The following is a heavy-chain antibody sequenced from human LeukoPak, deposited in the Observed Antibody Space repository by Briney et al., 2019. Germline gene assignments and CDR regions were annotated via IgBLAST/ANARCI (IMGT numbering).Heavy chain of an antibody. D-gene: IGHD6-13*01. V-gene: IGHV3-30*02. CDR1: GFTFSSNG. CDR3: AKAGGSSWAVLDY. CDR2: IRYDGSNT. Sequence: PGGSLRPSCAASGFTFSSNGMHWVRQAPGKGLEWVAFIRYDGSNTYYADSVKGRLTISRDTSKNTLYLQMNSLRPEDTAVYYCAKAGGSSWAVLDYWGQGTLVTVSS. J-gene: IGHJ4*02.